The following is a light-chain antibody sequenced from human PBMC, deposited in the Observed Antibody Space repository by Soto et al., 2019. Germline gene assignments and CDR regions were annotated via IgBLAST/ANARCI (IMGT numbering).Light chain of an antibody. CDR1: QSVRTN. CDR3: QQYAYWPET. V-gene: IGKV3D-15*01. Sequence: MTQSPSTLSASVGDTVTVTCRASQSVRTNLAWYQQRPGQAPRLLIHYSSTRASDIPARFSGSGSGTNFTLAISSLQSEDLAVYYCQQYAYWPETFGQGTKVDI. J-gene: IGKJ1*01. CDR2: YSS.